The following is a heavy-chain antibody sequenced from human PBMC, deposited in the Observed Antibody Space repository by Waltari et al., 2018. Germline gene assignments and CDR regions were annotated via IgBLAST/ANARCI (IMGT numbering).Heavy chain of an antibody. CDR3: ARGYCSSTSCYTDYFDY. CDR2: IYHSGST. J-gene: IGHJ4*02. D-gene: IGHD2-2*02. V-gene: IGHV4-30-2*01. CDR1: GGSISSGGYS. Sequence: QLQLQESGPGLVKPSQTLSLTCAVSGGSISSGGYSWSWIRQPPGKGLEWIGYIYHSGSTYYNPSLKSRVTISVDRSKNQFSLKLSSVTAADTAVYYCARGYCSSTSCYTDYFDYWGQGTLVTVSS.